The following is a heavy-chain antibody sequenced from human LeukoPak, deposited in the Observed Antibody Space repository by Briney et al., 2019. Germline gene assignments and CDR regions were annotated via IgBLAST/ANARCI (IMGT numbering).Heavy chain of an antibody. CDR3: ARRGQQLRSYYFDY. CDR2: ISSNGGNT. J-gene: IGHJ4*02. D-gene: IGHD6-13*01. Sequence: GGSLRLSCAASGSTFSNYAMYWVRQAPGKGLEYVSGISSNGGNTYYANSVKGRFTTSRDNSKNTLYLQMGSLRAEDMAVYYCARRGQQLRSYYFDYWGQGTLVTVSS. CDR1: GSTFSNYA. V-gene: IGHV3-64*01.